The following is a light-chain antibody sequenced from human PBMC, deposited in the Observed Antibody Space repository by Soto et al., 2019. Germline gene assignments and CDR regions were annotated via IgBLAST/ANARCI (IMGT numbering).Light chain of an antibody. CDR3: LQDYSWPWT. CDR2: GAF. J-gene: IGKJ1*01. CDR1: QDVSNY. V-gene: IGKV1-6*01. Sequence: AIQMTQSPSSLSASVGDGLTITCRASQDVSNYVGWYQQKPGKAPKFLIYGAFSLETGIPSRFSGSGYGTEFTLALNSLLPEEFATYFCLQDYSWPWTFGQGTKVEV.